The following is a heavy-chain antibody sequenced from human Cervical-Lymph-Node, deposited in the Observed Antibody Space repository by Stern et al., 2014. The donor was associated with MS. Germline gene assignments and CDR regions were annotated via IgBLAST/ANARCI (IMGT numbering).Heavy chain of an antibody. Sequence: EVQLVESGGDLVQPGGSLRLSCAASGFSFRDFSINWVRPAPGKGLEWISSITRGGTPSYADSVQGRFTISRDNAKNSLYLHMNNLREEDTAVYHCATLDYWGQGTLVTVSS. CDR2: ITRGGTP. V-gene: IGHV3-69-1*01. CDR3: ATLDY. J-gene: IGHJ4*02. CDR1: GFSFRDFS.